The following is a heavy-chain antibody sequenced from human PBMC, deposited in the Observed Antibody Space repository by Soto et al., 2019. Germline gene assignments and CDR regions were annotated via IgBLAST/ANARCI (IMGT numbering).Heavy chain of an antibody. CDR1: GYNFAGYW. CDR2: IYPSDSDT. D-gene: IGHD2-2*01. J-gene: IGHJ3*02. CDR3: ARQEGYCSSTSCFWGAFDI. Sequence: GESLKISCKGSGYNFAGYWIAWVRQMPGKGLELMGIIYPSDSDTRYRPSFQGQVTISADKSISSAYLQWSSLRASDTAMYYCARQEGYCSSTSCFWGAFDIWGQGTMVTV. V-gene: IGHV5-51*01.